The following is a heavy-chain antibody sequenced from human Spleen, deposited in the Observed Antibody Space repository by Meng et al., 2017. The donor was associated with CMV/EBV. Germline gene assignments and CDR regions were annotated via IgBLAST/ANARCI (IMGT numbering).Heavy chain of an antibody. J-gene: IGHJ2*01. CDR1: GCSISRYY. V-gene: IGHV4-59*01. D-gene: IGHD3-10*01. CDR2: IYYSGNT. CDR3: ARDEGGRGYFDL. Sequence: LTCTVSGCSISRYYLSWIRQPPGEGLEWIGYIYYSGNTNYNPSLKSRVTISVDTSKNQFSLKLSSVTAADAAVYYCARDEGGRGYFDLWGRGTLVTVSS.